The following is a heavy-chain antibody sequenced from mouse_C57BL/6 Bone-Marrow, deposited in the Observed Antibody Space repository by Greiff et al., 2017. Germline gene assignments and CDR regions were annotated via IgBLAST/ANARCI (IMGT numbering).Heavy chain of an antibody. CDR3: AQIEIDYYGSSYVGGAMDC. D-gene: IGHD1-1*01. V-gene: IGHV8-8*01. CDR2: IWWDDDK. Sequence: QVTLKVSGPGILQPSQTLSLTCSFSGFSLSTFGMGVGWIRQPSGKGLEWLAHIWWDDDKYYNPALKSRLTISKDTSKNQVFLKIANVDTADTATYYCAQIEIDYYGSSYVGGAMDCWGQGTSVTVSS. CDR1: GFSLSTFGMG. J-gene: IGHJ4*01.